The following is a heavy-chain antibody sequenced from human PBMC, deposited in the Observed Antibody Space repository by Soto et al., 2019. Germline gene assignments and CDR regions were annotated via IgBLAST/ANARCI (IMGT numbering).Heavy chain of an antibody. V-gene: IGHV3-23*01. CDR2: ISGSGGST. D-gene: IGHD3-10*01. Sequence: PGGSLRLSCAAPGFTFSSYAVSWVRQAPGKGLEWVSAISGSGGSTYYADSVKGRFTISRDNSKNTLYLQMNSLRAEDTAGYYCAKGGFRGVLWIYYYYGMDVWGQGTTVNVS. J-gene: IGHJ6*02. CDR3: AKGGFRGVLWIYYYYGMDV. CDR1: GFTFSSYA.